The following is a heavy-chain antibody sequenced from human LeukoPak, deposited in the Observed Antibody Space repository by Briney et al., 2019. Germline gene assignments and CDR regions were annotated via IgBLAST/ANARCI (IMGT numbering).Heavy chain of an antibody. D-gene: IGHD1-26*01. Sequence: GGSLRLSCAASGFTVSDHYMSWIRQAPGRGLEWISYISNSGTTIKYADSVKGRFTISRDNAKNSLYLQMNSLRAEDTAVYYCARDPYSGSYGNYYYYFMDVWGKGTTVTISS. CDR2: ISNSGTTI. CDR3: ARDPYSGSYGNYYYYFMDV. V-gene: IGHV3-11*04. CDR1: GFTVSDHY. J-gene: IGHJ6*03.